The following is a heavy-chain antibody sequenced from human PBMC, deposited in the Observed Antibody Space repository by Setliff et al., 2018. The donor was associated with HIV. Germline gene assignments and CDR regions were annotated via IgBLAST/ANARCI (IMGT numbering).Heavy chain of an antibody. D-gene: IGHD5-12*01. V-gene: IGHV3-74*03. CDR1: GFTFSTYW. J-gene: IGHJ5*02. CDR3: ARVASGYDYGWLDP. CDR2: INNDGRKT. Sequence: GGSLRLSCAASGFTFSTYWMHWVRQAPGKGLVWVSHINNDGRKTTYADSVKGRFTVSRDNAKNTLYLQMNSLRAEDTAVYYCARVASGYDYGWLDPWGQGTLVTVPQ.